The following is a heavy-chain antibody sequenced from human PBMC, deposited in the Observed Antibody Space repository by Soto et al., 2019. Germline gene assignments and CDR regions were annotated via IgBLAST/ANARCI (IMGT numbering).Heavy chain of an antibody. V-gene: IGHV1-46*01. CDR1: GYTFTSHY. Sequence: ASVKFSCTASGYTFTSHYMHWVRQAPGQGLEWMGIINPSGGSTSYAQKFQGRVTMARDTSTSTVYMELSSLRSEDTAVYYCAMASLWFGELSLFDPRGQANPLTVSS. CDR2: INPSGGST. CDR3: AMASLWFGELSLFDP. J-gene: IGHJ5*02. D-gene: IGHD3-10*01.